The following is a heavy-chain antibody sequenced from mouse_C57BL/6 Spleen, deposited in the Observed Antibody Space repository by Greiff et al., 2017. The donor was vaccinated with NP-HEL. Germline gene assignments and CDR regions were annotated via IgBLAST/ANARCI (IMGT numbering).Heavy chain of an antibody. CDR1: GYSFTGYY. D-gene: IGHD1-1*01. Sequence: VQLQQSGPELVKPGASVKISCKASGYSFTGYYMNWVKQSPEKSLEWIGEINPSTGGTTYNQKFKAKATLTVDKSSSTAYMQLKSLTSEDSAGYYCARSGYYYGSSWWYFDYWGQGTTLTVSS. V-gene: IGHV1-42*01. J-gene: IGHJ2*01. CDR2: INPSTGGT. CDR3: ARSGYYYGSSWWYFDY.